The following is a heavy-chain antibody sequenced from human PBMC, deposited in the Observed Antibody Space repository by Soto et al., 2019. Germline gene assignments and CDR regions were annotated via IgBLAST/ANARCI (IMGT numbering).Heavy chain of an antibody. Sequence: GGSLRLSCEGFGLTFSPYWMTWVRQAPGKGLEWVASIKEDGSVKNYADSVKGRFTVSRENVKRAMFLQMTSVRADDTAVYFCARDVSSEYASILDVWGRGARVTVSS. CDR1: GLTFSPYW. CDR2: IKEDGSVK. CDR3: ARDVSSEYASILDV. V-gene: IGHV3-7*03. J-gene: IGHJ4*02. D-gene: IGHD3-3*01.